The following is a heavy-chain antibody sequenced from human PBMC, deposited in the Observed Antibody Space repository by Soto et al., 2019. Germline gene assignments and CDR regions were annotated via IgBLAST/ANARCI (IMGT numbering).Heavy chain of an antibody. CDR2: IYYSGST. CDR3: ARTTYYYDSSGYYYVSYFDY. Sequence: SSETLSLTCTVSGGSISSGGYYWSWIRQHPGKGLEWIGYIYYSGSTYYNPSLKSRVTISVDTSKNQFSLKLSSVTAADTAVYYCARTTYYYDSSGYYYVSYFDYWGQGTLVTVSS. D-gene: IGHD3-22*01. J-gene: IGHJ4*02. V-gene: IGHV4-31*03. CDR1: GGSISSGGYY.